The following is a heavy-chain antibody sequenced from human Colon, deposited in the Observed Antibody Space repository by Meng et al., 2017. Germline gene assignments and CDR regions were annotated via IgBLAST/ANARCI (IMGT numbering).Heavy chain of an antibody. D-gene: IGHD7-27*01. Sequence: QPGPGPVSSLGTLSPNCACCVVPIGGSRGSSWARQSPEKGLEWIVEIHYSVNSNYNPSLKSRVTMSMDKSKYHFSLNLTSVTAADTAIYYCVRGYLGTPVVHFDSWGQGALVTVSS. V-gene: IGHV4-4*03. CDR3: VRGYLGTPVVHFDS. CDR2: IHYSVNS. CDR1: VVPIGGSRG. J-gene: IGHJ4*02.